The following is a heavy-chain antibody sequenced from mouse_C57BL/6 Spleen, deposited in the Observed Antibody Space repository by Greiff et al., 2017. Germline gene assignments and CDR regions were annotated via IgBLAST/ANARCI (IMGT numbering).Heavy chain of an antibody. J-gene: IGHJ2*01. CDR2: IDPEDGET. CDR3: ARHYYGSSPFDY. D-gene: IGHD1-1*01. CDR1: GFNIKDYY. Sequence: EVQRVESGAELVKPGASVKLSCTASGFNIKDYYMRWVKQRTEQGLEWIGRIDPEDGETKYAPKFQGKATITADTSSNTAYLQLSSLTSEDTAVYYCARHYYGSSPFDYWGQGTPLAVSS. V-gene: IGHV14-2*01.